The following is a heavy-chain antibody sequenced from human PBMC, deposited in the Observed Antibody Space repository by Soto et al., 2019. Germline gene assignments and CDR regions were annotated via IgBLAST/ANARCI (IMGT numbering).Heavy chain of an antibody. J-gene: IGHJ5*02. Sequence: SHTLSLTCAISGYSVSSNSAALNWIRQSPSRGLEWLGRTYYRSKWYNDYAVSVKSRITINPDTSKNQFSLQLNSVTPEDTAVYYCAREYCSSTSCHYNWFDPWGQGTLVTVSS. D-gene: IGHD2-2*01. CDR1: GYSVSSNSAA. V-gene: IGHV6-1*01. CDR3: AREYCSSTSCHYNWFDP. CDR2: TYYRSKWYN.